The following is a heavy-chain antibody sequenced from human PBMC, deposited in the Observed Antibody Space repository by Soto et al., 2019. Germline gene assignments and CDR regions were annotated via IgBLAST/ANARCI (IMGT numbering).Heavy chain of an antibody. CDR2: IYYSGST. D-gene: IGHD4-17*01. J-gene: IGHJ4*02. Sequence: SETLSLTCDASGGSISSSNWWSWVRQPPGKGLEWIGYIYYSGSTNYNPSLKSRVTISVDTSKNQFPLKLSSVTAADTAVYYCARGRTTTVTTLAYFDYWGQGTLVTVSS. CDR3: ARGRTTTVTTLAYFDY. CDR1: GGSISSSNW. V-gene: IGHV4-4*02.